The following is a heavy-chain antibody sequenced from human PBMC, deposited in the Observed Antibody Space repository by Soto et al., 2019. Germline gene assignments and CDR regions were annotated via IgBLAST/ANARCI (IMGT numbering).Heavy chain of an antibody. CDR3: ARGLVDSSWYGEDY. D-gene: IGHD6-13*01. Sequence: ASVKVSCKASGYTFTSYAMHWLRQSPGQRLEWMGWINAGNGNTKYSQKFQGRVTITRDTSASTAYMELSSLRSEDTAVYYCARGLVDSSWYGEDYWGQGTLVTVSS. V-gene: IGHV1-3*01. J-gene: IGHJ4*02. CDR2: INAGNGNT. CDR1: GYTFTSYA.